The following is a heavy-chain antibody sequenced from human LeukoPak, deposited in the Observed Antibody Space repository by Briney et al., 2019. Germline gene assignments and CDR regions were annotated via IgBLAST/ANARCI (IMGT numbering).Heavy chain of an antibody. CDR1: GCTVSSNY. V-gene: IGHV3-66*01. CDR3: ARARGSGWYYFDY. Sequence: PGGSLRLSCAASGCTVSSNYMSWVRQAPGKGLEWVSLIYSGGSTYYADSAKDRFFISRDNSKNTLYLQMNSLRAEDTAVYYCARARGSGWYYFDYWGQGTLVTVSS. CDR2: IYSGGST. D-gene: IGHD6-19*01. J-gene: IGHJ4*02.